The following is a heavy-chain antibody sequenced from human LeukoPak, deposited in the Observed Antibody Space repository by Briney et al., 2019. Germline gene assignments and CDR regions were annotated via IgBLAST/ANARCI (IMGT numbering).Heavy chain of an antibody. J-gene: IGHJ4*02. CDR1: GFTFSSYG. CDR2: IWYDGSNK. V-gene: IGHV3-33*01. CDR3: ARDRKSSSWYGATFDY. Sequence: GGSLRLSCAASGFTFSSYGMHWVRQAPGKGLEWVAVIWYDGSNKYYADSVKGRFTISRDDSKNTLYLQMSSLRAEDTAVYYCARDRKSSSWYGATFDYWGQGTLVTVSS. D-gene: IGHD6-13*01.